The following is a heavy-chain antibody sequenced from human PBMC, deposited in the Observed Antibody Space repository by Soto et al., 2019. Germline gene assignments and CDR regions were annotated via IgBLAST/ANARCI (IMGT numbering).Heavy chain of an antibody. Sequence: ASVRVSCKASGYTLHWVRQAPGQGLEWMGIINPSGGSTSYAQKFQGRVTMTRDTSTSTVYKELSSLRSEDTAVYYCARGGPYSRWSYYFDYWGQGTQVTVSS. D-gene: IGHD6-6*01. CDR2: INPSGGST. J-gene: IGHJ4*02. CDR1: GYTL. V-gene: IGHV1-46*01. CDR3: ARGGPYSRWSYYFDY.